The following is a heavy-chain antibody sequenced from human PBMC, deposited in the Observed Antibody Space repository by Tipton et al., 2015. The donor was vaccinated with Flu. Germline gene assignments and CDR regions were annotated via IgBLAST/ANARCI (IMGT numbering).Heavy chain of an antibody. J-gene: IGHJ4*02. D-gene: IGHD3-16*01. Sequence: LRLSCAVYGGSLSGYYWSWIRQSPGKGLEWIGEINHSGSTNYNPSLKSRVTISLDTSKNQFSLKLISVTAADTAVYYCARSSSAYDYVWGGSYYFDFWGQGTLVTVSS. CDR1: GGSLSGYY. V-gene: IGHV4-34*01. CDR3: ARSSSAYDYVWGGSYYFDF. CDR2: INHSGST.